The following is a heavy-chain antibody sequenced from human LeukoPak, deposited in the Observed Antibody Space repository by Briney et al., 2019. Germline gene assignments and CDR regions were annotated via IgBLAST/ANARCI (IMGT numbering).Heavy chain of an antibody. CDR3: AKSTRAVMAMMDV. CDR2: ISSRSTYI. CDR1: GFTFSSYG. V-gene: IGHV3-21*01. J-gene: IGHJ6*04. D-gene: IGHD3-16*01. Sequence: GGSLRLSCAASGFTFSSYGMSWVRQAPGKGLEWVSSISSRSTYIYHADSVKGRFTISRDNAKNSLFLQMNSLRAEDTAVYFCAKSTRAVMAMMDVWGKGTTVTVSS.